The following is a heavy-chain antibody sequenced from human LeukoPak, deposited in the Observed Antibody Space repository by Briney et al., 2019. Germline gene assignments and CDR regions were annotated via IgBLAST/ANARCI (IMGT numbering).Heavy chain of an antibody. CDR1: GGSISSYY. V-gene: IGHV4-34*01. CDR2: INHSGST. Sequence: PSETLSLTCTVSGGSISSYYWSWIRQPPGKGLEWIGEINHSGSTNYNPSLKSRVTISVDTSKNQFSLKLSSVTAADTAVYYCAGTSYSSGWPNWFDPWAREPWSPSPQ. D-gene: IGHD6-19*01. J-gene: IGHJ5*02. CDR3: AGTSYSSGWPNWFDP.